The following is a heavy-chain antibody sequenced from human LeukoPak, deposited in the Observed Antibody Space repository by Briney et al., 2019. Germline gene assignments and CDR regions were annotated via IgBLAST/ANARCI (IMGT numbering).Heavy chain of an antibody. CDR3: ARGSGDIVASDTYYYYYYYMDV. CDR1: GFTFDDYA. V-gene: IGHV3-9*01. J-gene: IGHJ6*03. Sequence: GGSLRLSCAASGFTFDDYAMHWVRQAPGKGLEWVSGISWNSGSIGYADSVKGRFTISRDNAKNSLYLQMNSLRAEDTAVYYCARGSGDIVASDTYYYYYYYMDVWGKGTTVTVSS. D-gene: IGHD5-12*01. CDR2: ISWNSGSI.